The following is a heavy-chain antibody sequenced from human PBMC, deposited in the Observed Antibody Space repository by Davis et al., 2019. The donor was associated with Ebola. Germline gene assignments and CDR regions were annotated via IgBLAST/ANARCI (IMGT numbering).Heavy chain of an antibody. V-gene: IGHV4-39*07. J-gene: IGHJ4*02. D-gene: IGHD3-9*01. CDR1: GGSISSGDYY. CDR3: ARDQPDYDILRGGFDY. CDR2: INHSGST. Sequence: SETLSLTCTVSGGSISSGDYYWSWIRQPPGKGLEWIGEINHSGSTNYNPSLKSRVTISVDTSKNQFSLKLSSVTAADTAVYYCARDQPDYDILRGGFDYWGQGTLVTVSS.